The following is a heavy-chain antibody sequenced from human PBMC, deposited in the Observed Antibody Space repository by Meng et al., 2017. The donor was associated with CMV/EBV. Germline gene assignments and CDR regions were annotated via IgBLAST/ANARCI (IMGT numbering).Heavy chain of an antibody. Sequence: GGSLRLSCAASGFTFSSYWMSWVRQAPGKGLEWVANIKQDGSEKYYVDSVKGRFTISRDNAKNSLYLQMNSLRAEDTAVYYCARYLNKRTPFEPRYYFDYWGQGTLVTVSS. J-gene: IGHJ4*02. D-gene: IGHD2/OR15-2a*01. V-gene: IGHV3-7*01. CDR1: GFTFSSYW. CDR3: ARYLNKRTPFEPRYYFDY. CDR2: IKQDGSEK.